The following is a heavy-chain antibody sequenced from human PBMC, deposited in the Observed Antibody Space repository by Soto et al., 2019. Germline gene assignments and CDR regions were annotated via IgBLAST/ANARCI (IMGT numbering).Heavy chain of an antibody. D-gene: IGHD3-16*01. CDR2: INAGNGNT. CDR1: GYTFTSYA. CDR3: ARDRGHFRHEVDYDFDY. Sequence: ASVKVSCKASGYTFTSYAMHWVRQAPGQRLEWMGWINAGNGNTKYSQKFQGRVTITRDTSASTAYMELSSLRSEDTAVYYCARDRGHFRHEVDYDFDYWGQGTRVTV. J-gene: IGHJ4*02. V-gene: IGHV1-3*01.